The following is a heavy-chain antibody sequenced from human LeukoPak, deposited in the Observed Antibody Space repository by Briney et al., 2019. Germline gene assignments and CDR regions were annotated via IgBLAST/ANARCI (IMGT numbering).Heavy chain of an antibody. CDR2: ISYSGIT. V-gene: IGHV4-31*03. CDR1: GGSISSSGFY. D-gene: IGHD1-26*01. J-gene: IGHJ4*02. CDR3: ARSGERSWDCFDS. Sequence: SQTLSLTCTVSGGSISSSGFYWNWIRQHPEKGLEWIGYISYSGITYYNPSLKRRITMSRDTSKNQFSLKLNSVTAADTAVYYCARSGERSWDCFDSWGPGTLVSVSS.